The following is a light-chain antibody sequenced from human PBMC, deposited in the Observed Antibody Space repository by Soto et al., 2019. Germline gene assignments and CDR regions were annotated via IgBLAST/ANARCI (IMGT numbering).Light chain of an antibody. CDR3: EPYNSLWT. J-gene: IGKJ1*01. V-gene: IGKV1-5*01. CDR1: QSISSW. Sequence: DIQMTQSPSTLSASVGDRITITCRASQSISSWLAWYQQKPGKAPKLLIYDAFSFENGGPSRLSVSGPVTEFTLTISSLQPDYFATYYCEPYNSLWTFGGGTKVE. CDR2: DAF.